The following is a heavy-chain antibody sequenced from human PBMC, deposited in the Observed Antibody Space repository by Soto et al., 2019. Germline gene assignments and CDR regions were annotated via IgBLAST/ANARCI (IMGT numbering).Heavy chain of an antibody. CDR2: IYWDDDK. CDR1: GFSLDTSGVG. D-gene: IGHD3-3*01. J-gene: IGHJ6*02. CDR3: SHMESRVASYGLDV. V-gene: IGHV2-5*02. Sequence: QITLKESGPTLVKPTQTLTLTCTFSGFSLDTSGVGVAWFRQPQGRPLECLTPIYWDDDKRYSPSLRSRLTITKDTSENRVVLTMTNMDPVDTATYYCSHMESRVASYGLDVWGQGTTVTVSS.